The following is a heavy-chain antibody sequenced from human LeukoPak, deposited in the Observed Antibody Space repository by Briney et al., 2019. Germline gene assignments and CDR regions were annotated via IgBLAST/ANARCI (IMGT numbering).Heavy chain of an antibody. V-gene: IGHV4-59*08. Sequence: PSETLSLTCTVSGGSISSYYWTWIRQPPGKGLECIGYIYYSGSTNYNPSLKGRVTISVDMSKNQFSLKLKSVTAADTAVYYCARQEAHSYGMDVWGQGTTVTVSS. CDR3: ARQEAHSYGMDV. CDR2: IYYSGST. CDR1: GGSISSYY. J-gene: IGHJ6*02.